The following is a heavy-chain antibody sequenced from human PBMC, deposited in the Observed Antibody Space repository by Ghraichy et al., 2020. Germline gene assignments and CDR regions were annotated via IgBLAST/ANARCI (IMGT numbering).Heavy chain of an antibody. CDR1: GGSISNYY. J-gene: IGHJ4*02. CDR2: IYSSGST. V-gene: IGHV4-4*07. CDR3: ARGGSYYIFDY. Sequence: SETLSLTCTVSGGSISNYYWSWIRQPAGKGLEWIGRIYSSGSTNYDPSVKSRVTMSVDTSKKQFSLKLSSVTAAATAVYYCARGGSYYIFDYWGQGTLVTVSS. D-gene: IGHD1-26*01.